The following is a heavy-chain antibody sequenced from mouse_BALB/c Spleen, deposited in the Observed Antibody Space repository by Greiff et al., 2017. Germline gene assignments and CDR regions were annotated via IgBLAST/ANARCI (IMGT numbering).Heavy chain of an antibody. Sequence: VQLQQSGAELAKPGASVKMSCKASGYTFTSYWMHWVKQRPGQGLEWIGYINPSTGYTEYNQKFKDKATLTADKSSSTAYMQLSSLTSEDSAVYYCARSGLSAMDYWGQGTTLTVSS. CDR3: ARSGLSAMDY. CDR2: INPSTGYT. V-gene: IGHV1-7*01. J-gene: IGHJ2*01. CDR1: GYTFTSYW. D-gene: IGHD6-2*01.